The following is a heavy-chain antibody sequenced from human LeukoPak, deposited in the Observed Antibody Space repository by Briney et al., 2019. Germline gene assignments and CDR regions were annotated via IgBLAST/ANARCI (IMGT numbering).Heavy chain of an antibody. CDR2: ISGSGSST. CDR1: GFTFNYYA. D-gene: IGHD2-2*01. CDR3: AKQRRALVVPSTLDY. Sequence: GGSLRLSCAASGFTFNYYALSWVRQAPGKGLQWVSAISGSGSSTYHADSVQGRFTTSGDNSKNTLYLHMVSLRAEDTAIYYCAKQRRALVVPSTLDYWGQGTLVTVSP. V-gene: IGHV3-23*01. J-gene: IGHJ4*02.